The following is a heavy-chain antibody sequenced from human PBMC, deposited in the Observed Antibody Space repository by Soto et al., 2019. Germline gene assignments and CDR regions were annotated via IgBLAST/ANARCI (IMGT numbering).Heavy chain of an antibody. CDR2: ISYDGSNK. CDR3: AKVADILWFGELLSEPIDY. J-gene: IGHJ4*02. Sequence: GGSLRLSCAASGFTFSSYGMHWVRQAPGKGLEWVAVISYDGSNKYYADSVKGRFTISRDNSKNTLYLQMNSLRAEDTAVYYCAKVADILWFGELLSEPIDYWGQGTLVTVS. V-gene: IGHV3-30*18. D-gene: IGHD3-10*01. CDR1: GFTFSSYG.